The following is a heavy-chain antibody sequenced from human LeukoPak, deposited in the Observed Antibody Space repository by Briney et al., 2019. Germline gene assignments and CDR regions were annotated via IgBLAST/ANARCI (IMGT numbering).Heavy chain of an antibody. CDR2: IYSGGST. V-gene: IGHV3-66*01. J-gene: IGHJ2*01. CDR1: GFTVSSNY. D-gene: IGHD1-1*01. CDR3: TTETNWYFDL. Sequence: GGSLRLSCAASGFTVSSNYMSWVRQAPGKGLEWVSVIYSGGSTYYADSVKGRFTISRDDSENTLYLQMNSLKTEDTAVYFCTTETNWYFDLWGRGTLVTVSS.